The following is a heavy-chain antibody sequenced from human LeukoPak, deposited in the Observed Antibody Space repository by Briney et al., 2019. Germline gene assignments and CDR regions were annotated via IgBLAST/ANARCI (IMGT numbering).Heavy chain of an antibody. Sequence: GESLKISCKGSGYSFTSSWIGWVGQMPGKGLEWMGIMYPGDSDTRYSPSFQGQVTISADKSISTAYLQWSSLKASDTAMYYCFGGPRGYYFDYWGQGTLVTVSS. CDR1: GYSFTSSW. D-gene: IGHD3-16*01. V-gene: IGHV5-51*01. CDR2: MYPGDSDT. CDR3: FGGPRGYYFDY. J-gene: IGHJ4*02.